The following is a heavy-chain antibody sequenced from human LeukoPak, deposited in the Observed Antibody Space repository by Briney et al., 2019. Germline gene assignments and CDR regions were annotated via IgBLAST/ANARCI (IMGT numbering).Heavy chain of an antibody. J-gene: IGHJ3*02. D-gene: IGHD3-10*01. CDR2: IYYSGST. Sequence: PSQTLSLTCTVSGGSISSGGYYWSWIRQHPGKGLEWIGYIYYSGSTYYNPSLKSRVTISADTSKNQFSLKLSSVTAADTAVYYCARAGSGTDAFDIWGQGTMVTVSS. CDR1: GGSISSGGYY. CDR3: ARAGSGTDAFDI. V-gene: IGHV4-31*03.